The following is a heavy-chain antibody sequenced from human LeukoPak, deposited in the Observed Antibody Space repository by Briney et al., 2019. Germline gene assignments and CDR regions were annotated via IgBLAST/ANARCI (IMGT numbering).Heavy chain of an antibody. CDR3: ARVYDFQYYYMDV. J-gene: IGHJ6*03. D-gene: IGHD3/OR15-3a*01. CDR2: ISAYNGNT. V-gene: IGHV1-18*01. CDR1: GYTFTSYG. Sequence: ASVKVSCKASGYTFTSYGISWVRQAPGQGLEWMGWISAYNGNTNYAQKLQGRVTMTTDTSTSTAYMELSRLRSDDTAVYYCARVYDFQYYYMDVWGKGTTVTVSS.